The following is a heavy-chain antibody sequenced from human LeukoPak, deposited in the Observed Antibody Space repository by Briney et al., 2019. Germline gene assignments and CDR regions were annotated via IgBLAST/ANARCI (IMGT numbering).Heavy chain of an antibody. Sequence: PSETLSLTCAVYGGSFSGYYWSWIRQPPGKGLEWIGEINHSGSTNYNPSLKSRVTISVDTPENQFSLKLSSVTAADTAVYYCAKCRRMVDAFDIWGQGTMVTVSS. CDR2: INHSGST. CDR1: GGSFSGYY. V-gene: IGHV4-34*01. J-gene: IGHJ3*02. D-gene: IGHD3-10*01. CDR3: AKCRRMVDAFDI.